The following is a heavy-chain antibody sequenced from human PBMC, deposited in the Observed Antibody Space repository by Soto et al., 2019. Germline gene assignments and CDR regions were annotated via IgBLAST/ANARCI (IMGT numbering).Heavy chain of an antibody. J-gene: IGHJ4*02. Sequence: GGSLRLSCAASGFTFSSYWMHWVRQAPGKGLVWVSRINSDGSSTSYADSVKGRFTISRDNAKNTLYLQMNSLRAEDTAVYYCARVKVYCSSTSCSDPKFDYWGQGTLVTVSS. CDR3: ARVKVYCSSTSCSDPKFDY. CDR2: INSDGSST. V-gene: IGHV3-74*01. CDR1: GFTFSSYW. D-gene: IGHD2-2*01.